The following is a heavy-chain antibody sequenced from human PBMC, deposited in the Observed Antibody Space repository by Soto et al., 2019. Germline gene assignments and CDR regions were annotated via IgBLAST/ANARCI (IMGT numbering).Heavy chain of an antibody. Sequence: GGSLRLSCAASGFTFSSYAMSWVRQAPGKGLEWVSAISGSGGSTYYADSVKGRFTISRDNSKNTLYLQMNSLRAEETAVYYCEKAYIAAAGSPSLADYWGQGTLVTVSS. CDR2: ISGSGGST. CDR1: GFTFSSYA. V-gene: IGHV3-23*01. CDR3: EKAYIAAAGSPSLADY. J-gene: IGHJ4*02. D-gene: IGHD6-13*01.